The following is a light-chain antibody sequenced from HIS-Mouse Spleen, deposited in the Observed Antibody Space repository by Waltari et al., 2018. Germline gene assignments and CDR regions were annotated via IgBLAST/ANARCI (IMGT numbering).Light chain of an antibody. CDR2: KDN. V-gene: IGLV3-25*03. Sequence: SYELTQPPSVSVSPGQTARITCSGDALPKQYAYWYQQKPGQAPVLVIYKDNERHSGIPERFSGSSSGTTVTLTISGVQAEDEADYSSQSADSSGTGCVFCGGTKLTVL. CDR3: QSADSSGTGCV. CDR1: ALPKQY. J-gene: IGLJ3*02.